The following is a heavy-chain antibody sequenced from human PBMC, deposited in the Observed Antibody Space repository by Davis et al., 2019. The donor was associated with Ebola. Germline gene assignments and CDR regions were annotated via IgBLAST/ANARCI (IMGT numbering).Heavy chain of an antibody. CDR2: INKDGSDK. CDR3: ASSYGDYAFDI. D-gene: IGHD4-17*01. V-gene: IGHV3-7*01. J-gene: IGHJ3*02. Sequence: PGGSLRLSCAASGFTFSRHWMTWVRQAPGKGLEWVANINKDGSDKYYVDSVKGRFTISRDNGKNSLYLQMNSLRAEDTAVYYCASSYGDYAFDIWGQGTMVTVSS. CDR1: GFTFSRHW.